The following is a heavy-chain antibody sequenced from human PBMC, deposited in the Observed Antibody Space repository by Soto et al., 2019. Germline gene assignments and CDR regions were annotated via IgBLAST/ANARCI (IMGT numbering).Heavy chain of an antibody. CDR2: IIPIFGTA. CDR3: ARSRRGSTYYYDSSGPDAFDI. CDR1: GGTFSSYA. Sequence: GASVKVSCKAPGGTFSSYAISWVRKAPGQGLEWMGGIIPIFGTANYAQKFQGRVTITADESTSTAYMELSSLRSEDTAVYYCARSRRGSTYYYDSSGPDAFDIWGQGTMVTVSS. V-gene: IGHV1-69*13. D-gene: IGHD3-22*01. J-gene: IGHJ3*02.